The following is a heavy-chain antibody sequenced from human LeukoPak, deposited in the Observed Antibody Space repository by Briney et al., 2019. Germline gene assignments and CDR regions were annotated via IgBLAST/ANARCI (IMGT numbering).Heavy chain of an antibody. D-gene: IGHD3-22*01. CDR3: AKGALDIYYYDSSGIF. CDR1: GFTFSSYG. V-gene: IGHV3-30*18. CDR2: ISYDGSNK. J-gene: IGHJ4*02. Sequence: PGGSLRLSCAASGFTFSSYGMPWVRQAPGKGLEWVAVISYDGSNKYYADSVKGRFTISRDNSKNTVYLQMNSLRAEDTAVYYCAKGALDIYYYDSSGIFWGQGTLVTVSS.